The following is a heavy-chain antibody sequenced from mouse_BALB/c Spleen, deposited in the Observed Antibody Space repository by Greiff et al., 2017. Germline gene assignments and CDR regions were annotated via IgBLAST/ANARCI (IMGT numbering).Heavy chain of an antibody. Sequence: QVQLQQSGPGLVQPSQSLSITCTVSGFSFTSYGVHWVRQSPGKGLEWLGVIWSGGSTDYNAAFISRLSISKDNSKSQVFFKMNSMQANDAAIYYCARRGGYDLAMDYWGQGTSVTVSS. D-gene: IGHD2-2*01. CDR2: IWSGGST. CDR3: ARRGGYDLAMDY. J-gene: IGHJ4*01. V-gene: IGHV2-2*02. CDR1: GFSFTSYG.